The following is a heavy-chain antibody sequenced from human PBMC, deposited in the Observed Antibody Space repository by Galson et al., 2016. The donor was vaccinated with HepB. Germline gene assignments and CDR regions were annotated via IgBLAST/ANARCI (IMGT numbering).Heavy chain of an antibody. CDR2: IYPGPSDT. Sequence: QSGAEVKKPGESLKISCKTSGYNFPMYWVAWVRQMPGEGLEWMGVIYPGPSDTIYSPSFQGQVTISADKSMNTVFLHWSNLKGSDSGIYFCARQAPYTGGYFDAWGQGALVTVSS. V-gene: IGHV5-51*01. CDR3: ARQAPYTGGYFDA. D-gene: IGHD3-16*01. J-gene: IGHJ4*02. CDR1: GYNFPMYW.